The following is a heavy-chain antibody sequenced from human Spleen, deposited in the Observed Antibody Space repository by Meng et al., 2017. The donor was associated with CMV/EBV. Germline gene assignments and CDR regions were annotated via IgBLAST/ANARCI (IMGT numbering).Heavy chain of an antibody. D-gene: IGHD3-16*01. Sequence: VQLVQSGAEVKKPGSSVKVSCAASGFTFSKHWLHWVRQAPGKGLVWVARINSDGSSTSYADSVKGRFTISRDNAKNILFLQMNNLRADDSGVYYCARDVCGSRDFWGQGTLVTVSS. CDR2: INSDGSST. CDR1: GFTFSKHW. CDR3: ARDVCGSRDF. J-gene: IGHJ4*02. V-gene: IGHV3-74*01.